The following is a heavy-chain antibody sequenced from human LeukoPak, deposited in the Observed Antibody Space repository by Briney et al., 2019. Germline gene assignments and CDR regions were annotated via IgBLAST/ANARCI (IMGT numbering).Heavy chain of an antibody. CDR3: ARGGDSSGYSPLDY. D-gene: IGHD3-22*01. V-gene: IGHV3-53*01. J-gene: IGHJ4*02. CDR2: IYSGGST. Sequence: GWSPRLSCAASGFTVSSNYMSWVRQAPGKGLEWVSVIYSGGSTYYADSVKGRFTISRDNSKNTLYLQMNSLRAEDTAVYYCARGGDSSGYSPLDYWGQGTLSPSPQ. CDR1: GFTVSSNY.